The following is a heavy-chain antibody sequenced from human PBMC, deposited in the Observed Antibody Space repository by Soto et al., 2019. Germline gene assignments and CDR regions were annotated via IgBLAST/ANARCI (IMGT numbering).Heavy chain of an antibody. Sequence: QITLKESGPTLVKPTQTLTLTCTFSGLSLRTTGVGVGWVRQPPGKALEWLALLYWDDDKRYSPSLKSSLTITQDTYEQQVVLTMTNMDTVDTATYYCVQSRCGGDCLQIYSSHSYYCFDVWGQGTSVSVSS. CDR1: GLSLRTTGVG. V-gene: IGHV2-5*02. CDR3: VQSRCGGDCLQIYSSHSYYCFDV. J-gene: IGHJ6*02. CDR2: LYWDDDK. D-gene: IGHD2-21*02.